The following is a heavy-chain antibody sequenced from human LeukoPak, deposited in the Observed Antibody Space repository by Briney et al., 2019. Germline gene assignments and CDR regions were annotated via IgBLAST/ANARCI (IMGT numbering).Heavy chain of an antibody. Sequence: SETLSLTCTVSGGSISSYYWSWIRQPPGKGLEWIGYIYYSGSTNYNPSLKSRVTISVDTSKNQFSLKLSPVTAADTAVYYCARAPYSSSWFWVDAFDIWGQGTMVTVSS. CDR3: ARAPYSSSWFWVDAFDI. V-gene: IGHV4-59*01. CDR1: GGSISSYY. D-gene: IGHD6-13*01. J-gene: IGHJ3*02. CDR2: IYYSGST.